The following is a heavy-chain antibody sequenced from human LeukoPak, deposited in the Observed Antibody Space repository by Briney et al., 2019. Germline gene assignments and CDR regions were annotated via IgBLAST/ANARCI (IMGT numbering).Heavy chain of an antibody. CDR1: GGSISSYY. CDR2: IYYSGST. D-gene: IGHD5-18*01. CDR3: ARAHTAGYYFDY. Sequence: ASETLSLTCTVSGGSISSYYWSWIRQPPGKGLEWIGYIYYSGSTNYNPSLKSRVTISVDTSKNQFSLKLSSVTAAVTAVYYCARAHTAGYYFDYWGQGTLVTVSS. J-gene: IGHJ4*02. V-gene: IGHV4-59*01.